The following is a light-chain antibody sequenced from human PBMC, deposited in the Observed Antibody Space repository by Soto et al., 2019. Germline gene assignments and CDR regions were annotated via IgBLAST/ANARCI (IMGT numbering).Light chain of an antibody. CDR3: GTWDSSLSGVV. CDR1: TSNIGINY. V-gene: IGLV1-51*01. CDR2: DNN. Sequence: QSALTQPPSVSAAPGQKVTISCSGSTSNIGINYVSWYQQLPGTAPTLLIYDNNKRPSGIPDRFSGSKSGTSATLGITGLQTGDEADYYCGTWDSSLSGVVFGGGTKLTVL. J-gene: IGLJ2*01.